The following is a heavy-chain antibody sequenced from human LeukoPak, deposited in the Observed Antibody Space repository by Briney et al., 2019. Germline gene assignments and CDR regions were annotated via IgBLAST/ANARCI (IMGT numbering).Heavy chain of an antibody. J-gene: IGHJ4*02. CDR3: ARGRNGRGYYYYY. D-gene: IGHD3-22*01. V-gene: IGHV4-34*01. CDR1: GGSISSYY. CDR2: INHSGST. Sequence: SETLSLTCTVSGGSISSYYWSWIRQPPGKGLEWIGEINHSGSTNYNPSLKSRVTISVDTSKNQFSLKLSSVTAADTAVYYCARGRNGRGYYYYYWGQGTLVTVSS.